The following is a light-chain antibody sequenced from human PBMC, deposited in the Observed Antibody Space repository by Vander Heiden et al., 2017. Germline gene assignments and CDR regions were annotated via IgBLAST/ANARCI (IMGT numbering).Light chain of an antibody. J-gene: IGLJ3*02. CDR3: SSYTSSSTRV. CDR1: SSDVGGYNY. V-gene: IGLV2-14*03. CDR2: YVS. Sequence: QSALTQPASVSGSPGQSITSSCTGTSSDVGGYNYVSWYQQHPGKAPKLMIYYVSMRPSGVSDRFSGSKSGNTASLTISGLQAEDEADYYCSSYTSSSTRVFGGGTKLTVL.